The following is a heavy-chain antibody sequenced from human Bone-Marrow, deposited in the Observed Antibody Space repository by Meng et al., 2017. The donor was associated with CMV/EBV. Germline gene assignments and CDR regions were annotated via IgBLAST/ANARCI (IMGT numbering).Heavy chain of an antibody. D-gene: IGHD3-3*01. CDR3: ARRSGYYYYYYYGMDV. CDR2: IYHSGNT. V-gene: IGHV4-38-2*02. Sequence: SETLSLTCIVSGYSINSNYYWGWIRQPPGKGLEWIGSIYHSGNTYYNPSLKSRVTISVDTSKNQFSLKLSSVTAADTAVYYCARRSGYYYYYYYGMDVWGQGTTVTVSS. J-gene: IGHJ6*02. CDR1: GYSINSNYY.